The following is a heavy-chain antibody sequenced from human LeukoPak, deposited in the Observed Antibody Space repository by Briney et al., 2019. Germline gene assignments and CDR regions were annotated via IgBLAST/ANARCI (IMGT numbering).Heavy chain of an antibody. J-gene: IGHJ4*02. CDR3: AKTTTLLGYCSSTSCRGFDY. Sequence: GGSLRLSCAASGFTFSSYSMNWVRQAPGKGLEWVSAISGSGGSTYYADSVKGRFTISRDNAKNTLYLQMNSLRAEDTAVYYCAKTTTLLGYCSSTSCRGFDYWGQGTLVTVSS. CDR2: ISGSGGST. CDR1: GFTFSSYS. V-gene: IGHV3-23*01. D-gene: IGHD2-2*01.